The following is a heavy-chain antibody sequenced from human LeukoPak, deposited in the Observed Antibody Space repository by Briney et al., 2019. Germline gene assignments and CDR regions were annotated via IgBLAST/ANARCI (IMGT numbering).Heavy chain of an antibody. V-gene: IGHV3-23*01. CDR2: ISGSGGST. D-gene: IGHD3-10*01. Sequence: GGSLRLSCAASGFTFSSYAMSWVRQAPGKGLEWVSAISGSGGSTYYADSVKGRFTIFRDNSKNTLYLQMNSLRAEDTAVYYCAKDPPSVRGVIIRFDYWGQGTLVTVSS. CDR3: AKDPPSVRGVIIRFDY. J-gene: IGHJ4*02. CDR1: GFTFSSYA.